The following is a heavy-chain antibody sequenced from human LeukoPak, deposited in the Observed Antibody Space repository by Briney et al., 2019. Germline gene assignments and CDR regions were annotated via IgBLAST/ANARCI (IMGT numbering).Heavy chain of an antibody. J-gene: IGHJ1*01. CDR3: ARQYGTKYFQH. Sequence: GGSLRLSCAASGFTFSNAWMSWVRQAPGKGLEWVANIKQDGSEKYYVDSVKGRFTISRDNAKNSLYLQMNSLRAEDTAVYYCARQYGTKYFQHWGQGTLVTVSS. CDR1: GFTFSNAW. V-gene: IGHV3-7*03. CDR2: IKQDGSEK. D-gene: IGHD1-26*01.